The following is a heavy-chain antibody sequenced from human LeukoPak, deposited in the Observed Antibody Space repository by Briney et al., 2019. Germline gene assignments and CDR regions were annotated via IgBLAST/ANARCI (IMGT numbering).Heavy chain of an antibody. V-gene: IGHV3-53*01. CDR3: ARDSRGHCSSTSCYAAGY. CDR2: IYSGGST. Sequence: ETLSLTCTVSGGSISSFYWSWVRQAPGKGLEWVSIIYSGGSTYYADSVKGRFTISRDNSKNILYLQMNSLRAEDTAVYYCARDSRGHCSSTSCYAAGYWGQGTLVTVSS. D-gene: IGHD2-2*01. CDR1: GGSISSFY. J-gene: IGHJ4*02.